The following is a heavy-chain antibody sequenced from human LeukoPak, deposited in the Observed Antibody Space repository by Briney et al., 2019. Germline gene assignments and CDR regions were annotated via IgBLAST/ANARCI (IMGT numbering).Heavy chain of an antibody. V-gene: IGHV1-3*01. Sequence: ASVKVSCKAAGYTFTTYAIHWVRQAPGQRLEWMGWINAGNGNTRYLQKFQGRVTITRDTSASIAYMDLSSLRSEDTAVYYCALIWFGGQYRGGFDYWGQGTLVTVSS. CDR3: ALIWFGGQYRGGFDY. J-gene: IGHJ4*02. CDR1: GYTFTTYA. D-gene: IGHD3-10*01. CDR2: INAGNGNT.